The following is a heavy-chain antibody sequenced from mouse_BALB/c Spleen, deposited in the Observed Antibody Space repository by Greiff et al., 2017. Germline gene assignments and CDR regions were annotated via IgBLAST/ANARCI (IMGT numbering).Heavy chain of an antibody. CDR3: ARDGYDYVDYAMDY. CDR2: IWSGGST. Sequence: VQVVESGPGLVQPSQSLSITCTVSGFSLTSYGVHWVRQSPGKGLEWLGVIWSGGSTDYYAAFISRLSISTDNSKSKVFFKMNSLQANDTAIYYCARDGYDYVDYAMDYWGQGTSVTVSS. V-gene: IGHV2-2*02. J-gene: IGHJ4*01. D-gene: IGHD2-4*01. CDR1: GFSLTSYG.